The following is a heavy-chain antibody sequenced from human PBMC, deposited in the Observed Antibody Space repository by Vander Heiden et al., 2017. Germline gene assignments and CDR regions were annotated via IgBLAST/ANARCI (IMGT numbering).Heavy chain of an antibody. CDR2: IWYDGSNK. J-gene: IGHJ6*02. CDR1: GFTFSSYG. D-gene: IGHD2-2*02. V-gene: IGHV3-33*01. CDR3: ARATVVPAAIGSLDV. Sequence: QVQLVDSGGGVVQSGRSLRLTCAASGFTFSSYGMHWVRQAPGKGLEWVAVIWYDGSNKYYADSVKGRFTISRDNSKNTLYLQMNSRRAEDTAVYYCARATVVPAAIGSLDVWGQGTTVTVSS.